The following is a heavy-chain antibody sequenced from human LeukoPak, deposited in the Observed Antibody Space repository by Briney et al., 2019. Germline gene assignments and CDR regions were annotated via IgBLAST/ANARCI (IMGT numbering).Heavy chain of an antibody. CDR1: GFTFSSYS. J-gene: IGHJ4*02. D-gene: IGHD3-10*01. CDR2: ISSSSSYI. V-gene: IGHV3-21*01. CDR3: AREAGSGSYDY. Sequence: GGSLRLSCAASGFTFSSYSMNWVRQAPGKGLEWVSSISSSSSYIYYADSAKGRFTISRDNAKNSLYLQMNSLRAEDTAVYYCAREAGSGSYDYWGQGTLVTVSS.